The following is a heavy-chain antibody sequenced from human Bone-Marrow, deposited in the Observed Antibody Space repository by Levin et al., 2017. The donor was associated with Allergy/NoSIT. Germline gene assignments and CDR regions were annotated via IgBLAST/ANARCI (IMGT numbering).Heavy chain of an antibody. V-gene: IGHV3-30*18. Sequence: SCAASGFTFSNYGMHWVRQAPGKGLEWVAVISYDGSNKYYADSVKGRFTISRDNSKNTLYLQMNSLRAEDTAVYYCAKEDRIFGVVTSSGSIPRYFDYLGQGTLGTVSS. CDR3: AKEDRIFGVVTSSGSIPRYFDY. J-gene: IGHJ4*02. D-gene: IGHD3-3*01. CDR1: GFTFSNYG. CDR2: ISYDGSNK.